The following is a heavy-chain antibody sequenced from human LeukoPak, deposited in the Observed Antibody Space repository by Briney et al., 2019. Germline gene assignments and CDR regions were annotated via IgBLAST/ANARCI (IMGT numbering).Heavy chain of an antibody. D-gene: IGHD3-22*01. Sequence: HPGGSLRLSCAASGFTFSSYAMHWVRQAPGKGLEWVAVISYDGSNKYCADSVKGRFTISRDNSKNTLYLQMNSLRAEDTAVYYCARVPIRYYDSSGYGAFDIWGQGTMVTVSS. CDR1: GFTFSSYA. CDR3: ARVPIRYYDSSGYGAFDI. CDR2: ISYDGSNK. J-gene: IGHJ3*02. V-gene: IGHV3-30*04.